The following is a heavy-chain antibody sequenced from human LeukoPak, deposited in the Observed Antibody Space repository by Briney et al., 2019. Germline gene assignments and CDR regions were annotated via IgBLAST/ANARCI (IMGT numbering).Heavy chain of an antibody. Sequence: PSETLSLTCTVSGGSISSSSYYWGLIRQPPGKGLEWIGSIYYSGSTYYNPSLKSRVTISVDTSKNQFSLKLSSVTAADTAVYYCARHSYYNAFDIWGQGTMVTVSS. CDR2: IYYSGST. V-gene: IGHV4-39*01. D-gene: IGHD1-26*01. CDR3: ARHSYYNAFDI. CDR1: GGSISSSSYY. J-gene: IGHJ3*02.